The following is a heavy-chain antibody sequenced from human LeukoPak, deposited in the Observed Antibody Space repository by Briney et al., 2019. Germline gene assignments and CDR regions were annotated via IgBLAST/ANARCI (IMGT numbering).Heavy chain of an antibody. D-gene: IGHD2-8*01. J-gene: IGHJ4*02. CDR2: IKQDGSEK. V-gene: IGHV3-7*03. CDR3: AKMTRVLMVYAAFDH. CDR1: GFTFSSYW. Sequence: PGGSLRLSCAASGFTFSSYWMSWVRQAPGKGLEWVANIKQDGSEKYYVDSVKGRFTISRDNSKNTLYLQMYSLRAEDTAVYYCAKMTRVLMVYAAFDHWGQGTLVTVSS.